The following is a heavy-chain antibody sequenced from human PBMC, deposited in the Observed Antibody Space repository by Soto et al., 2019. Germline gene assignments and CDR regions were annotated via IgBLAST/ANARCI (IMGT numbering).Heavy chain of an antibody. CDR2: ISSSSSYI. CDR3: ARADGYCSSTSCPLGDY. J-gene: IGHJ4*02. V-gene: IGHV3-21*01. Sequence: EVQLVESGGGLVKPGGSLRLSCAASGFTFSSYSMNWVRQAPGKGLEWVSSISSSSSYIYYADSVKGRFTISRDNAKNSLYLQMNSLRAEDTAVYYCARADGYCSSTSCPLGDYWGQGTLVTVSS. CDR1: GFTFSSYS. D-gene: IGHD2-2*01.